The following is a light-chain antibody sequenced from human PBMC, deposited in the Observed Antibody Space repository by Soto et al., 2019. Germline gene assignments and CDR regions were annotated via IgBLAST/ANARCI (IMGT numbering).Light chain of an antibody. V-gene: IGLV2-11*01. CDR1: SSDVGGYNY. CDR3: CSYAGSYTWV. CDR2: DVS. J-gene: IGLJ3*02. Sequence: QSALTQPRSVSGSPGQSVTISCTGTSSDVGGYNYVSWYQQHPGKAPKLMIYDVSKWPSGVPDRFSGSKSGNTASLTISGLQAEDEADYYCCSYAGSYTWVFGEGTKRTVL.